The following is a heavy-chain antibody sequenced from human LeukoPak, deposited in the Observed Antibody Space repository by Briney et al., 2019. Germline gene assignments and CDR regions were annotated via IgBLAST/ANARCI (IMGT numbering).Heavy chain of an antibody. V-gene: IGHV3-30*02. CDR1: GFTFSSYG. CDR3: AKDQYYDSSGPDAFDI. J-gene: IGHJ3*02. Sequence: PGGSLRLSCAASGFTFSSYGMHWVRQAPGKGLEWVAFIRYDGSNKYYADSVKGRFTISRDNSKNTLYLQMNSLRAEDTAVSYCAKDQYYDSSGPDAFDIWGQGTMVTVSS. CDR2: IRYDGSNK. D-gene: IGHD3-22*01.